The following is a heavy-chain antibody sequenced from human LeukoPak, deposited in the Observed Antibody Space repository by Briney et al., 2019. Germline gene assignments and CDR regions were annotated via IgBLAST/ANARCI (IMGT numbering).Heavy chain of an antibody. CDR1: GGSISSYY. CDR2: IYYSGST. V-gene: IGHV4-59*01. D-gene: IGHD2-2*01. Sequence: SETLSLTCTVSGGSISSYYWSWIRQPPGKGLEWIGYIYYSGSTNYNPSLKSRVTISVDTSKNQFPLKLSSVTAADTAVYYCARGADIVVVPAATRGSWFDPWGQGTLVTVSS. CDR3: ARGADIVVVPAATRGSWFDP. J-gene: IGHJ5*02.